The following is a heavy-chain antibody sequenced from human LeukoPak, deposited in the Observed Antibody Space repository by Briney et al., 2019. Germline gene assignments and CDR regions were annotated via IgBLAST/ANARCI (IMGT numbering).Heavy chain of an antibody. CDR2: IYWNDDK. D-gene: IGHD2-2*01. CDR1: GFSLRTSGVG. V-gene: IGHV2-5*01. Sequence: KVSGPTLGKPTQTPSPTCTFSGFSLRTSGVGVGWIPQPPRKALEWLALIYWNDDKRYSPSLKSRLTITKDTSKNQVVLTMTNMDPVDTATYYCAHGDVVPAAISSFDPWGQGTLVTVSS. J-gene: IGHJ5*02. CDR3: AHGDVVPAAISSFDP.